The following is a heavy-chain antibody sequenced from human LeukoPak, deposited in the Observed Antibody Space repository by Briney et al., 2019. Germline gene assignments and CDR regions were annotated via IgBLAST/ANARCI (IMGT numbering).Heavy chain of an antibody. V-gene: IGHV4-34*01. CDR3: AKTVAGYWYFDL. J-gene: IGHJ2*01. D-gene: IGHD6-19*01. Sequence: SETLSLTCAVYGGSFSGYYWSWIRQHPGKGLEWIGEINHSGSTNYNPSLKSRLTISVDTSKDQFSLKLSSVTAADTAVYYCAKTVAGYWYFDLWGRGTLVTVSS. CDR1: GGSFSGYY. CDR2: INHSGST.